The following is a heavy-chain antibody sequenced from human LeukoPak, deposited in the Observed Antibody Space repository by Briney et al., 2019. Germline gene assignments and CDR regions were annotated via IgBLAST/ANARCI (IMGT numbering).Heavy chain of an antibody. J-gene: IGHJ4*02. D-gene: IGHD7-27*01. V-gene: IGHV3-15*01. CDR1: GFTFSNAW. Sequence: GGSLRLPCAASGFTFSNAWMNWVRQAPGKGLEWVGRIKSRSDGGTTDYVAPVKGRFTISRDDSKHTLYLQVNSLKTEDTAVYYCTTGNWGSFSYWGQGTLVTVSS. CDR2: IKSRSDGGTT. CDR3: TTGNWGSFSY.